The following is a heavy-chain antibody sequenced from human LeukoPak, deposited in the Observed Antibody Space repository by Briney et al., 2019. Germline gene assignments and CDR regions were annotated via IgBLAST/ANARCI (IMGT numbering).Heavy chain of an antibody. CDR1: GYTFTSYG. CDR2: ISAYNGNT. D-gene: IGHD2-15*01. V-gene: IGHV1-18*01. Sequence: GASVKVSCKASGYTFTSYGISWVRQAPGQGLEWMGWISAYNGNTNYAQKLQGRVTMTTDTSTSTAYMELRSLRSDDTAVYYCARVTVTIPYCSGGSCPLDYWGQGTLVTVSS. CDR3: ARVTVTIPYCSGGSCPLDY. J-gene: IGHJ4*02.